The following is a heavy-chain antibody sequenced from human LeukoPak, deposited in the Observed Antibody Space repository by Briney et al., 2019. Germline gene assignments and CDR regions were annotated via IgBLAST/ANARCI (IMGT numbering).Heavy chain of an antibody. V-gene: IGHV3-30-3*01. CDR3: ASLSGWYGVQIDY. D-gene: IGHD6-19*01. Sequence: GRSLRLSCAASGFTFSSYAMHWVRQAPGKGLEWVGVISYDGSNKYYADSVKGRFTISRDNSKNTLYLQMNSLRAEDTAVYYCASLSGWYGVQIDYWGQGTLVTVSS. CDR2: ISYDGSNK. J-gene: IGHJ4*02. CDR1: GFTFSSYA.